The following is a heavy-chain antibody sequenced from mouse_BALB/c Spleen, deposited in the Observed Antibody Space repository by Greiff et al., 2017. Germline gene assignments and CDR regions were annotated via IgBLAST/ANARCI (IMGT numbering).Heavy chain of an antibody. D-gene: IGHD2-1*01. J-gene: IGHJ4*01. CDR3: VRNLYGNYGYAMYY. Sequence: VQRVESGPGLVQPSQSLSITCTVSGFSLTSYGVHWVRQSPGKGLEWLGVIWSGGSTDYNAAFISRLSISKDNSKSQVFFKMNSLQADDTAIYYCVRNLYGNYGYAMYYWGQGTSVTVSS. CDR2: IWSGGST. V-gene: IGHV2-2-2*01. CDR1: GFSLTSYG.